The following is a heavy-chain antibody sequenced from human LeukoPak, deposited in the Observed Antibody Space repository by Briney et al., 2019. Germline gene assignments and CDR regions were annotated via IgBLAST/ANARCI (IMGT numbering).Heavy chain of an antibody. D-gene: IGHD3-22*01. V-gene: IGHV3-30*18. CDR2: ISYDGSNK. Sequence: PGGSLRLSCAASGFTFSSYGMHWVRQAPGKGLEWVAVISYDGSNKYYADSVKGRFTISRDNSKNTLYLQMNSLRAEDTAVYYCAKAHYYDSSGLTLFDYWGQGTLVTVSS. CDR1: GFTFSSYG. J-gene: IGHJ4*02. CDR3: AKAHYYDSSGLTLFDY.